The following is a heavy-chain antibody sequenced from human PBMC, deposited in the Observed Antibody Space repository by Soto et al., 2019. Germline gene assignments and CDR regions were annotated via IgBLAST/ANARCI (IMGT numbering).Heavy chain of an antibody. CDR3: ASQGQLWLTHYYYGMDV. V-gene: IGHV4-34*01. CDR2: INHSGST. D-gene: IGHD5-18*01. Sequence: SETLSLTCAVYGGSFSGYYWSWIRQPPGKGLEWIGEINHSGSTNYNPSLKSRVTISVDTSKNQFSLKLGSVTAADTAVYYCASQGQLWLTHYYYGMDVWGQGTTVTVSS. J-gene: IGHJ6*02. CDR1: GGSFSGYY.